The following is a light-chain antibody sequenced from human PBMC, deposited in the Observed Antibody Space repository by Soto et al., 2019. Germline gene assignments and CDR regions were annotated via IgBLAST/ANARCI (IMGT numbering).Light chain of an antibody. V-gene: IGKV1-5*03. CDR3: KHYNSYSEA. Sequence: DIQMTQSPSILSGSVGDRVTITCRASQTISSWLAWYQQKPGKAPKLLIYKASTLKSGVQSRFSGSGSGTEFTLTIRSLQPDDFATYYCKHYNSYSEAFGQGTKVDI. J-gene: IGKJ1*01. CDR2: KAS. CDR1: QTISSW.